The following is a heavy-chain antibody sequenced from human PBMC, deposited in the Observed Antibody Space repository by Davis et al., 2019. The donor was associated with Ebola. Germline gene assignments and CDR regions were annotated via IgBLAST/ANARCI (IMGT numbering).Heavy chain of an antibody. CDR3: AKDSYVGSGGYYYYGMDV. CDR2: ISGSGGST. Sequence: GGSLRLSCAASGFTFSSYAMSWVRQAPGKGLEWVPAISGSGGSTYYADSVQGRFTISRDNSKNTLYLQMNSLRAEDTAVYYCAKDSYVGSGGYYYYGMDVWGQGTTVTVSS. V-gene: IGHV3-23*01. D-gene: IGHD3-10*01. J-gene: IGHJ6*02. CDR1: GFTFSSYA.